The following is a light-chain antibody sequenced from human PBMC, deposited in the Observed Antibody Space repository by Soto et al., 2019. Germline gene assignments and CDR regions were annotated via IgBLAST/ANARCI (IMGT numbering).Light chain of an antibody. J-gene: IGKJ4*01. V-gene: IGKV1-33*01. CDR1: QTISTW. CDR3: QQYDNLPLT. Sequence: DIQVTQSPATLCASFGDRVTITCRASQTISTWMAWYQQKPGKAPKLLIYDASNLETGVPSRFSGSGSGTDFTFTISSLQPEDIATYYCQQYDNLPLTFGGGTKVDIK. CDR2: DAS.